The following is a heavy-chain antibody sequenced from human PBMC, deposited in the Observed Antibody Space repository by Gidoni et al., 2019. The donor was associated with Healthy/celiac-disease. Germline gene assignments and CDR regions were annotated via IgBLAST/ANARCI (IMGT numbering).Heavy chain of an antibody. V-gene: IGHV4-39*01. D-gene: IGHD3-10*01. CDR2: IYYSGST. J-gene: IGHJ5*02. CDR1: GGSISSSSYY. CDR3: ARGRITMVRGVIGWFDP. Sequence: QLQLQESGPGLVKPSETLSLTCPVSGGSISSSSYYWGWIRQPPGKGLEWIGSIYYSGSTYYNPALKSRVTISVDTSKNQFSLKLSAVTAADTAVYYWARGRITMVRGVIGWFDPWGQGTLVTVSS.